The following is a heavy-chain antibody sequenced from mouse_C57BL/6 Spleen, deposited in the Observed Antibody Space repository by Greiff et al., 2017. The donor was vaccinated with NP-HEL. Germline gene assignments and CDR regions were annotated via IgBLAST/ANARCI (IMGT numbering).Heavy chain of an antibody. CDR2: ISDGGSYT. V-gene: IGHV5-4*01. D-gene: IGHD2-2*01. CDR1: GFTFSSYA. CDR3: ARDGVTLDY. J-gene: IGHJ2*01. Sequence: EVQLVESGGGLVKPGGSLKLSCAASGFTFSSYAMSWVRQTPEKRLEWVATISDGGSYTYYPDNVKGRFTISRDNAKNNLYLQMSHLKSEDTAMYYCARDGVTLDYWGQGTTLTVSS.